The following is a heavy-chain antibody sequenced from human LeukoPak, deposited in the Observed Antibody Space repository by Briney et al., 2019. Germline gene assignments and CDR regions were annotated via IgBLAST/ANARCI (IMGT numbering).Heavy chain of an antibody. CDR1: GDSFSGYY. V-gene: IGHV4-34*01. CDR3: ATPDRAYYYDSSGYYSNDAFDI. D-gene: IGHD3-22*01. J-gene: IGHJ3*02. Sequence: SETLSLTCAVYGDSFSGYYWSWVRQPPGKGLEWVGEINHSGSTNYNPSLKSRVTISVDTSKNQFSLKLSSVTAADTAVYYCATPDRAYYYDSSGYYSNDAFDIWGQGTMVTVSS. CDR2: INHSGST.